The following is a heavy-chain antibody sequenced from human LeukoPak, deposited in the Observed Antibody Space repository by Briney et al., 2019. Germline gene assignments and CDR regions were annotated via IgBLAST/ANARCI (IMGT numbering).Heavy chain of an antibody. CDR2: INPNSGCT. Sequence: ASVKVSCKASGYTFTGYYMHWVRQAPGQGLEWMGWINPNSGCTNYAQKVQVRVTMTRDTSISTAYMELSRLRSDDTAVYYFARAEHDYVWGSYRYTLHFAYWGQGTLVTVSS. CDR1: GYTFTGYY. D-gene: IGHD3-16*02. V-gene: IGHV1-2*02. CDR3: ARAEHDYVWGSYRYTLHFAY. J-gene: IGHJ4*02.